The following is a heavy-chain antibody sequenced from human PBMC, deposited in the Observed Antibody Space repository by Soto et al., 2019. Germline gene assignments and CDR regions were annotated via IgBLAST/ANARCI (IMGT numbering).Heavy chain of an antibody. CDR2: INPSGGST. CDR3: ARVRVRSTHRGWFDP. V-gene: IGHV1-46*01. CDR1: GYTFTSYY. D-gene: IGHD3-10*01. Sequence: QVQLVQSGAEVKKPGASVKVSCKASGYTFTSYYMHWVRQAPGQGLEWMGIINPSGGSTSYAQKFQCRVTMTRDTYTSTVYMELSSLRSEDTAVYYCARVRVRSTHRGWFDPWGQGTLVTVSS. J-gene: IGHJ5*02.